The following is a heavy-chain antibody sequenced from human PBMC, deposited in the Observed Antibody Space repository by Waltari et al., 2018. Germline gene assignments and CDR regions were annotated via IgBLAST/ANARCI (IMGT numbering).Heavy chain of an antibody. CDR1: GGSISSYY. CDR2: IYYSGST. V-gene: IGHV4-59*01. CDR3: ARQNDYGDYALGC. D-gene: IGHD4-17*01. Sequence: QVQLQESGPGLVKPSETLSLTCTVSGGSISSYYWSWIRQPPGKGLEWIGYIYYSGSTNYNPSRKSRVTIAVDTSKNQFSLKLSSVTAADTAVYYCARQNDYGDYALGCWGQGTLVTVSS. J-gene: IGHJ4*02.